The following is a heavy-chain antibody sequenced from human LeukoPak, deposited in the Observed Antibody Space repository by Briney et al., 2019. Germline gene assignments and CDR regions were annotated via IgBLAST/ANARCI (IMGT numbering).Heavy chain of an antibody. V-gene: IGHV3-48*03. CDR1: GFTFSSYE. CDR3: ARDLEEQDFDY. D-gene: IGHD1-26*01. CDR2: ISSSGSTI. Sequence: PGGSLRLSCAASGFTFSSYEMNWVRQAPGKGLEWVSYISSSGSTIYYADSVKGRFTISRDNAKNSLYLQMNSLKAEDTAVYYCARDLEEQDFDYWGQGTLVTVSS. J-gene: IGHJ4*02.